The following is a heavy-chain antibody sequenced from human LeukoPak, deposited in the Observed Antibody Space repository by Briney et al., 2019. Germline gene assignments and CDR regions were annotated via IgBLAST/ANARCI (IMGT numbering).Heavy chain of an antibody. CDR1: GYTFTGYY. J-gene: IGHJ6*02. CDR2: INPNSGGT. Sequence: ASVKVSCKASGYTFTGYYMHRVRQAPGQGLEWMGWINPNSGGTNYAQKFQGWVTMTRDTSISTAYMELSRLRSDDTAVYYCARDDPGIAAAGTFGMDVWGQGTTVTVSS. D-gene: IGHD6-13*01. CDR3: ARDDPGIAAAGTFGMDV. V-gene: IGHV1-2*04.